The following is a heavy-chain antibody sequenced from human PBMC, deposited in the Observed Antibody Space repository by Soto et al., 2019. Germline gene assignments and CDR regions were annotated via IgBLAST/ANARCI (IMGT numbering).Heavy chain of an antibody. D-gene: IGHD6-13*01. CDR1: GGSISSGGYY. Sequence: QVQLQESGPGLVKPSQTLSLTCTVSGGSISSGGYYWSWIRQHPGKGLEWIGYIYYSGSTYYNPSLKWRVTISVDTSKNQFSLKRSSVTAADTAVYYCARAHPLQLSLGWFDPWGQGTLVTVSS. V-gene: IGHV4-31*03. CDR2: IYYSGST. CDR3: ARAHPLQLSLGWFDP. J-gene: IGHJ5*02.